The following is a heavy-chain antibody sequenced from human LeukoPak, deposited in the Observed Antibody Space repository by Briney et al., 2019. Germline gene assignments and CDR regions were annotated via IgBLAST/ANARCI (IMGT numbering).Heavy chain of an antibody. J-gene: IGHJ4*02. Sequence: GGSLRLSCAASGFTFSSCAMSWVRQAPGKGLEWVSTIIDSGNSIYYADSAEGRFTISRDNSKDTLYLQMNSLRAGDTAVYYCAKDPIFSGSYGVFDYWGLGTLVTVSS. CDR1: GFTFSSCA. CDR3: AKDPIFSGSYGVFDY. CDR2: IIDSGNSI. V-gene: IGHV3-23*01. D-gene: IGHD1-26*01.